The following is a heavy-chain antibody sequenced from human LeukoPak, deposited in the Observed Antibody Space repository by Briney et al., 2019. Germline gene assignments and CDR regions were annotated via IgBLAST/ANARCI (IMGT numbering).Heavy chain of an antibody. V-gene: IGHV1-69*02. CDR2: IIPILGIA. Sequence: KVSCKGSGGTLRSSSIRWGGQGPGPRGWWMGRIIPILGIANYAQKFQGRVTITADKSTSTAYMELSSLRSEDTAVYYCARYIAVAAFDIWGQGTMVTVSS. CDR3: ARYIAVAAFDI. J-gene: IGHJ3*02. D-gene: IGHD6-19*01. CDR1: GGTLRSSS.